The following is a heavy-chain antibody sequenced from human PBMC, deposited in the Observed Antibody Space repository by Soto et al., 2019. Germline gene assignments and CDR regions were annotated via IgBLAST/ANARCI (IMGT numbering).Heavy chain of an antibody. CDR3: AKDLSKLIVGYCSGGSCYSGFDY. D-gene: IGHD2-15*01. CDR2: ISGSGGST. J-gene: IGHJ4*02. V-gene: IGHV3-23*01. Sequence: GGSLRLSCAASGFTFSSYAMSWVRQAPGKGLEWVSAISGSGGSTYYADSVKGRFTISRDNSKNTLYLQMNSLRAEDTAVYYCAKDLSKLIVGYCSGGSCYSGFDYWGQGTLVTVSS. CDR1: GFTFSSYA.